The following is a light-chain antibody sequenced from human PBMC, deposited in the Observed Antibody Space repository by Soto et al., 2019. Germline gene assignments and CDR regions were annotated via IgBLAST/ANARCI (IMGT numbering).Light chain of an antibody. V-gene: IGKV3-20*01. Sequence: ETVLTQSPGTLSLSPGERATLSCRASQSVTSSYLAWYQQKPGQAPRLLIYGASSRATGIPDRFSGSGSGTDFPLTISRLEPEDFAVYYCQQYGSSPPITFGQGTRLEIK. CDR1: QSVTSSY. CDR3: QQYGSSPPIT. J-gene: IGKJ5*01. CDR2: GAS.